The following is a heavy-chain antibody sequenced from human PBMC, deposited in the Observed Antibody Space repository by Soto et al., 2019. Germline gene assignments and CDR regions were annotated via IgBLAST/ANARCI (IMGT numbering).Heavy chain of an antibody. CDR3: ARLPKGSLVTA. D-gene: IGHD2-21*02. Sequence: VVLVESGGGLVSPGGSLRLSCVASGFRFSEHSMNWVRQAPGKGLQWISYISSNGDKTYYADSVKGRFTVSRDNAKNALFLQMNSLRDDDTATYYCARLPKGSLVTAWGQGARVTVSS. CDR2: ISSNGDKT. V-gene: IGHV3-48*02. CDR1: GFRFSEHS. J-gene: IGHJ4*02.